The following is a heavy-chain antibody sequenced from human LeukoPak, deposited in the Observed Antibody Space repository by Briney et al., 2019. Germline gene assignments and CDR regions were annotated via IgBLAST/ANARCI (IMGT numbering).Heavy chain of an antibody. CDR3: ARGQRSGVVPAAPWFDP. J-gene: IGHJ5*02. D-gene: IGHD2-2*01. CDR2: IYYSGST. CDR1: NGSISSTFYY. V-gene: IGHV4-30-4*08. Sequence: SETLSLTCTVSNGSISSTFYYWSWIRQPPGKGLEWIGYIYYSGSTYYNPSLKSRVTISVDRSKNQFSLKLSSVTAADTAVYYCARGQRSGVVPAAPWFDPWGQGTLVTVSS.